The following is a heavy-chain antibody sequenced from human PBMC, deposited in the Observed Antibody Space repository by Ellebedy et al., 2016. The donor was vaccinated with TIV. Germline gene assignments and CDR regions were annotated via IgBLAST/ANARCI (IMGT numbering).Heavy chain of an antibody. J-gene: IGHJ6*02. Sequence: GESLKISCAASGFPFSSSAMGWVRQAPGKGPEGVSAFSDDGVRTYYADSVNGRFTISRDNSKSTLFLQMNSLRAEDAAKYYCTKHRPSASMDVWGQGTTVAVSS. CDR3: TKHRPSASMDV. D-gene: IGHD6-25*01. CDR1: GFPFSSSA. CDR2: FSDDGVRT. V-gene: IGHV3-23*01.